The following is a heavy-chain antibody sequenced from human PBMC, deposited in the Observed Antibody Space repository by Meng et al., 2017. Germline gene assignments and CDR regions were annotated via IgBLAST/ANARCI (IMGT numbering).Heavy chain of an antibody. J-gene: IGHJ6*02. Sequence: SVKVSCKASGGTFSSYAISWLRQAPGQGLEWMGGIIPIFGTANYAQKFQGRVTITADKSTSTAYMELSSLRSEDTAVYYCARTARLDYGDYGLPDQPYYYYYGMDVWGQGTTVTVSS. CDR1: GGTFSSYA. CDR3: ARTARLDYGDYGLPDQPYYYYYGMDV. CDR2: IIPIFGTA. D-gene: IGHD4-17*01. V-gene: IGHV1-69*06.